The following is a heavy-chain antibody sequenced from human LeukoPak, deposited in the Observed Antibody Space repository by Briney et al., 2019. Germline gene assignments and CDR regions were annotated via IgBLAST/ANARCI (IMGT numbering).Heavy chain of an antibody. J-gene: IGHJ3*02. D-gene: IGHD1-1*01. CDR1: GGTFSSYA. Sequence: EASVKVSCKASGGTFSSYAISWVRQAPGQGLEWMGGIIPIFGTANYAQKFQGRVTITADESTSTAYMELSSLRSEDTAVYYCAREVQLERRYLAFDIWGQGTMVTVSS. CDR2: IIPIFGTA. CDR3: AREVQLERRYLAFDI. V-gene: IGHV1-69*13.